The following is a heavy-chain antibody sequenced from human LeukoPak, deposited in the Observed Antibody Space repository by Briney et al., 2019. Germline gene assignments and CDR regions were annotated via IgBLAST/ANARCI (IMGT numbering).Heavy chain of an antibody. J-gene: IGHJ4*02. CDR2: IIPIFGTA. CDR1: GGTFSSYA. D-gene: IGHD5-18*01. Sequence: ASVKVSCKASGGTFSSYAISWVRQAPGQGLEWMGGIIPIFGTANYAQQFQGRVTITTDESTSTAYMELSSLRSEDTAVYYCASQPWGGYSYGPLFDYWGQGTLVTVSS. V-gene: IGHV1-69*05. CDR3: ASQPWGGYSYGPLFDY.